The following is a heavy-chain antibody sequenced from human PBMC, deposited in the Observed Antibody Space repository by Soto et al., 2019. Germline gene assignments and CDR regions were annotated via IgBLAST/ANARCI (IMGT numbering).Heavy chain of an antibody. Sequence: EVQLVESGGGLVQPGGSLRLSCAASGFTFSASDMHWVRQATGKGLEWVAAIGTLHDTYYPDSVKGRFTISRDNAKNSLYLQTKTLRAGDTGGYYCTRQASYWRGGGGWLDPWGQGTLVTVSS. J-gene: IGHJ5*02. CDR2: IGTLHDT. CDR1: GFTFSASD. V-gene: IGHV3-13*01. D-gene: IGHD2-8*02. CDR3: TRQASYWRGGGGWLDP.